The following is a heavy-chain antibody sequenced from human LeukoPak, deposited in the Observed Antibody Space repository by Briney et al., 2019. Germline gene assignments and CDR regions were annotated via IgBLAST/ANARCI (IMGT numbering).Heavy chain of an antibody. V-gene: IGHV4-59*12. CDR1: GGSLSSYY. CDR3: ARELHSGSYYFDY. Sequence: SETLSLTCTVSGGSLSSYYWSWIRQPPGKGLEWIGSLYHSGSTYYNPSLKSRVTTSVDTSKNRFSLKLTSVTAADTAVYYCARELHSGSYYFDYWGQGTLVTVSS. CDR2: LYHSGST. J-gene: IGHJ4*02. D-gene: IGHD1-26*01.